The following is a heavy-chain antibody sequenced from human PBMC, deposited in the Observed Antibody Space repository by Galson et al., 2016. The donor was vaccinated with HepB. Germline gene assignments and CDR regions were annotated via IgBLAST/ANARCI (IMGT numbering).Heavy chain of an antibody. CDR2: TSYVGTN. J-gene: IGHJ4*02. V-gene: IGHV4-59*01. D-gene: IGHD2-15*01. CDR3: AAQDSGGIDY. Sequence: ETLSLTCTVSRGSISSYFWTWIRQPPGKGLQWIGFTSYVGTNSYNPSLKSRVTMSVDTSKRQFSLQLTSVTAADTAVYYCAAQDSGGIDYWGQGALVTVSS. CDR1: RGSISSYF.